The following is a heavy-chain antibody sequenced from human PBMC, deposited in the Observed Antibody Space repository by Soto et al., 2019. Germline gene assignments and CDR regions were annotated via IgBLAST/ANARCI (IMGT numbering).Heavy chain of an antibody. D-gene: IGHD3-10*01. J-gene: IGHJ4*02. CDR2: INPILSMS. CDR3: ATSYGSGYRAFDY. Sequence: QVQLVQSGAEVKRPGSSVKVSCKASGDTFAFHSINWVRQAPGLGLEWMGRINPILSMSNYAQRFQGRVTMTEDKSTSTDYMILSRLRSEDTSIYYCATSYGSGYRAFDYWGQGALVTVSS. CDR1: GDTFAFHS. V-gene: IGHV1-69*02.